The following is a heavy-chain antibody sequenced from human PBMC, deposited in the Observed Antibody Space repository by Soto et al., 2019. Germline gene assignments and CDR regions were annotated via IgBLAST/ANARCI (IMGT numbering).Heavy chain of an antibody. D-gene: IGHD4-17*01. CDR3: ARGWTTVTTIAY. V-gene: IGHV1-46*02. CDR1: GYTFNSYY. Sequence: ASVKVSCKSSGYTFNSYYMHWVRQAPGQGLEWMGIINPSGGSKSYAQKFQGRVTMTRDTSTSTVYMELSSLRSEDTAVYYCARGWTTVTTIAYWGQGTLVTVSS. CDR2: INPSGGSK. J-gene: IGHJ4*02.